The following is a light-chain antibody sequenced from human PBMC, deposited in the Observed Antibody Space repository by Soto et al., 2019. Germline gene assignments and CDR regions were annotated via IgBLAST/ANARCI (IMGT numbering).Light chain of an antibody. CDR2: GAS. V-gene: IGKV3-15*01. CDR1: QSISSS. CDR3: QQYNNWPPWT. Sequence: EIVMTQSPATLSVSPGERATLSCRVSQSISSSLAWYQQKPGQAPRLLIYGASTRATGIPARFSGSGSGTEFTFTISSLQSEDFAVYYCQQYNNWPPWTFGQGTKVEIK. J-gene: IGKJ1*01.